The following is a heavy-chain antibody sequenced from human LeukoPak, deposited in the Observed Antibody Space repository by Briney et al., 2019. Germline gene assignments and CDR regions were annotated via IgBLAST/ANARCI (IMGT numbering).Heavy chain of an antibody. J-gene: IGHJ4*02. CDR1: GFTFSSYA. D-gene: IGHD3-22*01. CDR3: AKSSEPYYYDSSGYYYLDC. CDR2: ISGSGGST. V-gene: IGHV3-23*01. Sequence: GGSLRLSCAASGFTFSSYAMSWVRQAPGKGLEWVSAISGSGGSTYYADSVKGRFTISRVNSKNTLYLQMNSLRAEDTAVYYCAKSSEPYYYDSSGYYYLDCWGQGTLVTVSS.